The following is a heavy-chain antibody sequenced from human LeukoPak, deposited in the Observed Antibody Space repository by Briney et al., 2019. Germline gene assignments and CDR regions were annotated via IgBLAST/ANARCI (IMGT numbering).Heavy chain of an antibody. J-gene: IGHJ4*02. V-gene: IGHV1-18*04. Sequence: ASVKVSCKASGYTFTGYYMHWVRQAPGQGLEWMGRISGYNGNTNYTQNLQGRVTMTTDTSTTTAYMELRSLRSDDTAVYYCARTTYYYDSSGYSDYWGQGTLVTVSS. CDR2: ISGYNGNT. D-gene: IGHD3-22*01. CDR3: ARTTYYYDSSGYSDY. CDR1: GYTFTGYY.